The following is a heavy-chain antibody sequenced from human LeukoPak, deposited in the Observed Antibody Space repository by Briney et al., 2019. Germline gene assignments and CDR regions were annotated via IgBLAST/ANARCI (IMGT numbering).Heavy chain of an antibody. CDR3: ARVKGSGYYYVFDY. J-gene: IGHJ4*02. CDR1: GGSISSNY. V-gene: IGHV4-59*01. D-gene: IGHD3-22*01. CDR2: IHYSGST. Sequence: SETLSLTCTVSGGSISSNYWSWIRQSPGKGLEWIGYIHYSGSTSYNPSLKSRVTLSVDTSKNQFSLKLSSVTAADTAVYYCARVKGSGYYYVFDYWGQGTLVTVSS.